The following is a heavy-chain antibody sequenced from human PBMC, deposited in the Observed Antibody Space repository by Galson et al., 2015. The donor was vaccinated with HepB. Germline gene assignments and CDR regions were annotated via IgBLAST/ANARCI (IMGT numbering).Heavy chain of an antibody. CDR3: ATFSPSYTESRYYYDSSGYPSAFDI. J-gene: IGHJ3*02. CDR1: GYTLTELS. CDR2: FDPEDGET. Sequence: SVKVSCKVSGYTLTELSMHWVRQAPGKGLEWMGGFDPEDGETIYAQKFQGRVTMTEDTSTDTAYMELSSLRSEDTAVYYCATFSPSYTESRYYYDSSGYPSAFDIWGQGTMVTVSS. V-gene: IGHV1-24*01. D-gene: IGHD3-22*01.